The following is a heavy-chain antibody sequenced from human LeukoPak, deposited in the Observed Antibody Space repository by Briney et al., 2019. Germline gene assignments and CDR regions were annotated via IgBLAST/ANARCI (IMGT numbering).Heavy chain of an antibody. D-gene: IGHD2-15*01. CDR3: TRGTGCTGGSCSYYGMDV. CDR1: GYTFSSYA. Sequence: ASVKVSCKGSGYTFSSYAIHWVRQAPGQRLEWMGWINAGNGDTKYSQKFQGRVTITRDTSATTAYMELSSLRSEDTAVYYCTRGTGCTGGSCSYYGMDVWGQGTTVTVSS. V-gene: IGHV1-3*01. J-gene: IGHJ6*02. CDR2: INAGNGDT.